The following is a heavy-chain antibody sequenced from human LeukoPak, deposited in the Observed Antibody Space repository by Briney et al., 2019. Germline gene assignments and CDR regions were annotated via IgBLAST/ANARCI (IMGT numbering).Heavy chain of an antibody. CDR3: AREGDDSSGYLALDI. CDR2: ISYDGSNK. J-gene: IGHJ3*02. Sequence: GGSLRLSCAASGFTFSSYAMHWVRQAPGKGLEWVAVISYDGSNKYYADSVKGRFTISRDNSKNTLYLQMNSLRAEDTAVYYCAREGDDSSGYLALDIWGQGTMVTVSS. D-gene: IGHD3-22*01. CDR1: GFTFSSYA. V-gene: IGHV3-30-3*01.